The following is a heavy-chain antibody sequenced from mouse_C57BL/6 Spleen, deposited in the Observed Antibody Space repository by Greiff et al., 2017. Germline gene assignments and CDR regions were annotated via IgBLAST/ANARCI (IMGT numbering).Heavy chain of an antibody. CDR3: ARGSSYYAMDY. Sequence: VQLQQSGPELVKPGASVKISCKASGYTFTDYYMNWVKQSHGKSLEWIGDINPNNGGTSYNQKFKGKATLTVDKSSSTAYMELSSLTSEDSAVYYCARGSSYYAMDYWGQGTSVTVSS. V-gene: IGHV1-26*01. J-gene: IGHJ4*01. D-gene: IGHD1-1*01. CDR2: INPNNGGT. CDR1: GYTFTDYY.